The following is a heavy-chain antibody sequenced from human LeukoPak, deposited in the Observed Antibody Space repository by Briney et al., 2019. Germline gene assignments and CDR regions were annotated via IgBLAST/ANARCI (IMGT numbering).Heavy chain of an antibody. D-gene: IGHD3-10*01. J-gene: IGHJ4*02. V-gene: IGHV4-39*01. Sequence: SETPSLTCTVSGGSISSSSYYWGWIRQPPGKGLEWIGSIYYSGSTYYNPSLKSRVTISVDTSKNQFSLKLSSVTAADTAVYYCARHVVWFGELLYQYYFDYWGQGTLVTVSS. CDR1: GGSISSSSYY. CDR3: ARHVVWFGELLYQYYFDY. CDR2: IYYSGST.